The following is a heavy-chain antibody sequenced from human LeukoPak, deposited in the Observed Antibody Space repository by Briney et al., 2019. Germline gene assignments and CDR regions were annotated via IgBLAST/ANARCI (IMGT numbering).Heavy chain of an antibody. J-gene: IGHJ4*02. D-gene: IGHD6-13*01. CDR1: GFTFSSYA. V-gene: IGHV3-23*01. CDR3: AKEIQISSSSWYGGADY. CDR2: IIGSGGST. Sequence: GGSLRLSCAASGFTFSSYAMSWVRKAPGKGLEWVSGIIGSGGSTYYAESVKGRFTISRDNSKNTLYLQINSLRAEDTAVYYCAKEIQISSSSWYGGADYWGQGTLVTVSS.